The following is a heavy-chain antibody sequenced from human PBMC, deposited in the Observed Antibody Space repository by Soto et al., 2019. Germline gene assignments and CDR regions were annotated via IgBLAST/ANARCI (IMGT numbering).Heavy chain of an antibody. CDR1: GFTFSDYY. D-gene: IGHD1-26*01. J-gene: IGHJ4*02. Sequence: EEQLVESGGGLVQPGGSLTLSCAASGFTFSDYYMEWVRQAPGKGLEWVARSRNKAKSYTTDYAASVKGRFTISRDLSKNSLYLQMNNLKTGDTAVYYCSRVEGGWGQGTRVTVSS. V-gene: IGHV3-72*01. CDR3: SRVEGG. CDR2: SRNKAKSYTT.